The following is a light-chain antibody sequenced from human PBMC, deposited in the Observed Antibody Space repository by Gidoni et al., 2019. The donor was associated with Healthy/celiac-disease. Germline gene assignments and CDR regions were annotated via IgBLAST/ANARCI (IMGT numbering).Light chain of an antibody. J-gene: IGKJ1*01. CDR1: QSVSSN. Sequence: EIVMKQSPATLSVSPGERATLSCRASQSVSSNLAWYQQTPGQAPRLLIYGASTRATGIPARFSGSGSGTEFTLTISSLQSEDFAVYYCQQYNNWLGTFGQGTKVEIK. CDR3: QQYNNWLGT. CDR2: GAS. V-gene: IGKV3-15*01.